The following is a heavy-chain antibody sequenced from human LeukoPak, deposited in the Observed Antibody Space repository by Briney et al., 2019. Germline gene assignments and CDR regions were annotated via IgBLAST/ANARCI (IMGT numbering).Heavy chain of an antibody. CDR1: GGSISSYY. J-gene: IGHJ4*02. CDR2: IYYSGST. CDR3: AGERNGQIDY. D-gene: IGHD1-1*01. Sequence: SETLSLTCTVSGGSISSYYWSWIRQPPGKGLEWIGYIYYSGSTNYNPSLKSRVTISVDTSKNQFSLKLSSVTAADTAVYYCAGERNGQIDYWGQGTLVTVSS. V-gene: IGHV4-59*01.